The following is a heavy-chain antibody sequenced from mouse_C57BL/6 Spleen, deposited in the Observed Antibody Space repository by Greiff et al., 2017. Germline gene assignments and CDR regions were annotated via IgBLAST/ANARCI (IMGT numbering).Heavy chain of an antibody. Sequence: QVQLQQPGAELVMPGASVKLSCKASGYTFTSYWMHWVKQRPGPGLEWIGEIDPSDSYTNYNQKFKGKSTLTVDKSSSTAYMQLSSLTSEDSAVYYCARSGYFDYWGQGTTLTVSS. J-gene: IGHJ2*01. CDR3: ARSGYFDY. V-gene: IGHV1-69*01. CDR2: IDPSDSYT. CDR1: GYTFTSYW.